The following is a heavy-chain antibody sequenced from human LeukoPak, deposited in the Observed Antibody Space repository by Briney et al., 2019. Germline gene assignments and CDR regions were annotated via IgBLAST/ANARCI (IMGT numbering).Heavy chain of an antibody. J-gene: IGHJ4*02. Sequence: PSETLSLTCTVPGGSISSYYWTWIRQPPGKGLEWIGYIYYSGSTNYNPSLKSRVTISVDTSKNQFSLKLSSVTAADTAVYYCARSLPGIAVAGSFDYWGQGTLVTVSS. V-gene: IGHV4-59*08. CDR2: IYYSGST. CDR1: GGSISSYY. CDR3: ARSLPGIAVAGSFDY. D-gene: IGHD6-19*01.